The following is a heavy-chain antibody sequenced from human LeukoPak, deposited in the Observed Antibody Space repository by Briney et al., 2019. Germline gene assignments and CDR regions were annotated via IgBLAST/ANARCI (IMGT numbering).Heavy chain of an antibody. V-gene: IGHV3-30*02. J-gene: IGHJ4*02. CDR1: GFTFRNYC. CDR3: AKRGGPIPVAGTLQYFDY. Sequence: GESLTLSCAASGFTFRNYCMHWLRQAPGKGLEWVAFIGYYESELYYADSVKGRFTISRDNSKNTLYLHMNSLRAEDTAVYYCAKRGGPIPVAGTLQYFDYWGQGTQVTVSS. D-gene: IGHD6-19*01. CDR2: IGYYESEL.